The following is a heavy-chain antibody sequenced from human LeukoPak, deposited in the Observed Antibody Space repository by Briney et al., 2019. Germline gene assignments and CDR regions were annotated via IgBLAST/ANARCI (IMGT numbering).Heavy chain of an antibody. CDR1: GYTLSSAHY. Sequence: SETLSLTCIVSGYTLSSAHYWGWIRQPPGKGLEWLGTLYHRGNTFYNPSLKGRVSISVDTSKNHFSLNVTSVTPADTAVYFCARRRLYDSGRFDWGQGTLVTVSS. J-gene: IGHJ4*02. D-gene: IGHD3-10*01. CDR2: LYHRGNT. V-gene: IGHV4-38-2*02. CDR3: ARRRLYDSGRFD.